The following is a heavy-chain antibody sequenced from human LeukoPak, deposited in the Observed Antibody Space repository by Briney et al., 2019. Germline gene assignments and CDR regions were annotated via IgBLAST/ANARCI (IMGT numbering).Heavy chain of an antibody. CDR2: INSKSRYI. D-gene: IGHD6-6*01. CDR3: ARADSSSSRLDC. J-gene: IGHJ4*02. CDR1: GFTFSSYS. V-gene: IGHV3-21*01. Sequence: GGSLRLSCAASGFTFSSYSMNWVRHAPGKGLEWVSSINSKSRYIYYADSLKGRFTISRDNGKNSVYLQMNSLRAEDTAVYFCARADSSSSRLDCWGQGTLVTVSS.